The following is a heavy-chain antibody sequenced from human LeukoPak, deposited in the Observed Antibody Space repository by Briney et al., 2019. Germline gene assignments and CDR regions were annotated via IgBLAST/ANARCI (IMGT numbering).Heavy chain of an antibody. CDR1: GYTFTGYY. Sequence: ASVKVSCKASGYTFTGYYMHWVRQAPGQGLEWMGRINPNSGGTNYAQKFQGRVTMTRDTSISTAYMELSRLRSDDTAVYYCARDSSASSVDFDYWGQGTLVTVSS. CDR2: INPNSGGT. J-gene: IGHJ4*02. CDR3: ARDSSASSVDFDY. D-gene: IGHD3-22*01. V-gene: IGHV1-2*06.